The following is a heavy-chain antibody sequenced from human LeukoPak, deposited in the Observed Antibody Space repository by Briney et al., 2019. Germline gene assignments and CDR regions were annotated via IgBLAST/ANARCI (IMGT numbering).Heavy chain of an antibody. Sequence: SQTLSLTCAVYAGASSGYYCTWVRHPPGKGLGWLGEINHRGGTNYNPSLKSRLTISVDTSRNQFSLELSSVTAADTAVYYCARGDPSCTNAACRKVYFDYWWQGALVTVSS. V-gene: IGHV4-34*01. D-gene: IGHD2-8*01. CDR1: AGASSGYY. J-gene: IGHJ4*02. CDR3: ARGDPSCTNAACRKVYFDY. CDR2: INHRGGT.